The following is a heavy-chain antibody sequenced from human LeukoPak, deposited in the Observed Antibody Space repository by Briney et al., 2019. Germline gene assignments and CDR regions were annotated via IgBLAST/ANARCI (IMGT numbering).Heavy chain of an antibody. J-gene: IGHJ5*02. Sequence: ASVKVSCKPSGYTFTGYYLHWVRQAPGQGLEWMGWINPKSGDTNYAEKFQDRVTLTRDTSISTAYMELTNLRSDDTAVYYCARPNGDYYNWFDPWGQGTLVTVSS. CDR3: ARPNGDYYNWFDP. CDR1: GYTFTGYY. V-gene: IGHV1-2*02. CDR2: INPKSGDT. D-gene: IGHD4-17*01.